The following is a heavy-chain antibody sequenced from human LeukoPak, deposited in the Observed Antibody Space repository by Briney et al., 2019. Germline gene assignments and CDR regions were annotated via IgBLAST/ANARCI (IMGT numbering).Heavy chain of an antibody. V-gene: IGHV1-69*05. D-gene: IGHD5-12*01. CDR3: ARSNDYDYHFNH. CDR2: FIPILDTT. CDR1: GGSFNNYA. Sequence: SVKVSRKASGGSFNNYAVTWVRQAPGQGLEWMGGFIPILDTTNYAPNFQGRVTITTDESSTTAYMELSSLKWEDTALYYCARSNDYDYHFNHWGQGTLVTVSS. J-gene: IGHJ4*02.